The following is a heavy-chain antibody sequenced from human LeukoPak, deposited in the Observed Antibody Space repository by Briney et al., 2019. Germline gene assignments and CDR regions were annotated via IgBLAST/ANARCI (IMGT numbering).Heavy chain of an antibody. CDR3: AKGYGSGSYSVDY. V-gene: IGHV3-74*01. CDR1: GFTFSTYS. Sequence: GGSLRLSCSASGFTFSTYSMHWVRQAPGKGLMWVSRINSDGSTATYADSVKGRFTISRDNSENTLYLQMNSLRAEDTAVYHCAKGYGSGSYSVDYWGQGTLVTVSS. D-gene: IGHD3-10*01. J-gene: IGHJ4*02. CDR2: INSDGSTA.